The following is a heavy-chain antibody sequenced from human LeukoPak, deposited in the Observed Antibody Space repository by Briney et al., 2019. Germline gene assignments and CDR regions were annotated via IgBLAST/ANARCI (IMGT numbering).Heavy chain of an antibody. J-gene: IGHJ5*02. V-gene: IGHV6-1*01. CDR3: ARHGWGSAGWFDP. CDR1: GDSFSSNSAA. D-gene: IGHD7-27*01. Sequence: SQTLSLTCAISGDSFSSNSAAWTWLRQSPSRGLEWLGRTYYRSKWFDDYAVSVKSRITINPDTSKNQFSLQLNSVTPEDTAVYYCARHGWGSAGWFDPWGQGTLVTVSS. CDR2: TYYRSKWFD.